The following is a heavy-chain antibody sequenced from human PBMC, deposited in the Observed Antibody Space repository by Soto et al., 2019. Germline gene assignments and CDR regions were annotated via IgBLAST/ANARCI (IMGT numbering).Heavy chain of an antibody. D-gene: IGHD1-1*01. J-gene: IGHJ4*02. CDR2: IYYNGNT. V-gene: IGHV4-39*01. CDR3: ARHGPLTNNWNQLNC. Sequence: QLRLQESGPGLVKPSETLSLTCTVSGGSISRSPYYWAWIRQPPGKGLQWIGNIYYNGNTFYNPSLKSRVTISIDTSKSQFSLGLSSVTASDTAVYYCARHGPLTNNWNQLNCWGQGTLVTVSS. CDR1: GGSISRSPYY.